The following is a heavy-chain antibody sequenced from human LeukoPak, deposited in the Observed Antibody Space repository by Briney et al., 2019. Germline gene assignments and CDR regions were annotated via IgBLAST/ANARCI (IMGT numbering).Heavy chain of an antibody. CDR3: ARGAAGGDFGY. V-gene: IGHV3-48*03. Sequence: GGSLRLSCAASGFTFSTYEMDWVRQAPGKELEWVSYISSRGSSIYYADSVKGRFTISRDNAKNSLYLQMSSLRVEDTAVYYCARGAAGGDFGYWGQGTLVTVSS. J-gene: IGHJ4*02. D-gene: IGHD6-13*01. CDR1: GFTFSTYE. CDR2: ISSRGSSI.